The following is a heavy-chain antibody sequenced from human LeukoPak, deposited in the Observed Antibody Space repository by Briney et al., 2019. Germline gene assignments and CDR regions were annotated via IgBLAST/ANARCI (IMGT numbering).Heavy chain of an antibody. CDR2: INHSGST. Sequence: SETLSLTCAVYGGSFGGYYWGWIRQPPGKGLEWIGEINHSGSTNYNPSLKSRVTISVDTSKNQFSLKLSSVTAADTAVYYCARGFSSWVSYFDYWGQGTLVTVSS. J-gene: IGHJ4*02. D-gene: IGHD6-13*01. CDR3: ARGFSSWVSYFDY. V-gene: IGHV4-34*01. CDR1: GGSFGGYY.